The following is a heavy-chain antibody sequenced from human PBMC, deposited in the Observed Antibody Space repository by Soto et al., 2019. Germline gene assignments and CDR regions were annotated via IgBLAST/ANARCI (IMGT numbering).Heavy chain of an antibody. Sequence: SGPTLVNPTQTLTLACTFSGFSLSTSGVGVGWIRQPPGKALEWLALIYWNDDKRYSPSLKSRLTITKDTSKNQVVLTMTNMDPVDTATYYCAHSFRRSHLVHFGYYGMDVWGQGTTVTVSS. CDR2: IYWNDDK. CDR3: AHSFRRSHLVHFGYYGMDV. D-gene: IGHD3-10*01. J-gene: IGHJ6*02. CDR1: GFSLSTSGVG. V-gene: IGHV2-5*01.